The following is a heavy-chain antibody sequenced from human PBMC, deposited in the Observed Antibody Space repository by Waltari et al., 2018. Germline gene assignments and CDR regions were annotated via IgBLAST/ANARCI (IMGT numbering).Heavy chain of an antibody. CDR2: IESDGTRT. Sequence: EVQLVASGGGLVQPGGSLRLPCAVSGFPFRDHWVHWARHSPGRGLVWVARIESDGTRTAYADSVKGRATISRDNAKNIVYLQMDNLSGEDTAMYYCGRESKTDWYVDFWGQGTHVTVSS. J-gene: IGHJ4*02. CDR3: GRESKTDWYVDF. D-gene: IGHD3-9*01. CDR1: GFPFRDHW. V-gene: IGHV3-74*01.